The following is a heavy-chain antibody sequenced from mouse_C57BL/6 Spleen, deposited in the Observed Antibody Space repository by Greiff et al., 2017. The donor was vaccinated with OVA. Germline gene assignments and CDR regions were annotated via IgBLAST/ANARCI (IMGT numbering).Heavy chain of an antibody. V-gene: IGHV5-9-1*02. CDR1: GFTFSSYA. Sequence: EVQRVESGEGLVKPGGSLKLSCAASGFTFSSYAMSWVRQTPEKRLEWVAYISSGGDYIYYADTVKGRFTISRDNARNTLYLQMSSLKSEDTAMYYCTRVYDGYYGYFDYWGQGTTLTVSS. CDR3: TRVYDGYYGYFDY. J-gene: IGHJ2*01. D-gene: IGHD2-3*01. CDR2: ISSGGDYI.